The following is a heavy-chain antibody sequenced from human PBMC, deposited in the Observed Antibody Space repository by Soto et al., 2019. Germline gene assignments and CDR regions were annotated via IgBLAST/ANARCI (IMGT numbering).Heavy chain of an antibody. CDR3: ARDNDVLLWFGELSRWFDP. Sequence: GGSLRLSCAASGFTFSSYWMSWVRQAPGKGLEWVANIKQDGSEKYYVDSVKGRFTISRDNAKNSLYLQMNSLRAEDTAVYYCARDNDVLLWFGELSRWFDPWGQGTLVTVSS. J-gene: IGHJ5*02. V-gene: IGHV3-7*03. D-gene: IGHD3-10*01. CDR1: GFTFSSYW. CDR2: IKQDGSEK.